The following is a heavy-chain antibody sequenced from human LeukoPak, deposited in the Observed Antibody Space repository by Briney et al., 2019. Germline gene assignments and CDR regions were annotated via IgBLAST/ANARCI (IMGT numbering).Heavy chain of an antibody. D-gene: IGHD3-16*01. CDR3: ARDGTYALVFIGDSDAFDI. J-gene: IGHJ3*02. CDR1: GFTFSDYY. V-gene: IGHV3-11*04. Sequence: GGSLRLSCAASGFTFSDYYMSWIRQAPGKGLEWVSYISSSGSTIYYADSVKGRFTISRDNAKNSLYLQMNSLRAEDTAVHYCARDGTYALVFIGDSDAFDIWGQGTMVTVSS. CDR2: ISSSGSTI.